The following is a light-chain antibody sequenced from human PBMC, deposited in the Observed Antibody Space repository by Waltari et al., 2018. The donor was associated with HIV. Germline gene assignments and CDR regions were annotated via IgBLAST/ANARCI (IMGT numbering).Light chain of an antibody. J-gene: IGLJ2*01. CDR1: ALPNRY. Sequence: SYELTQPPSMSVSPGQPARITCFGEALPNRYAYWYQQRPGQAPVLVKYKDRERPSGIPERFSGSNSGTTVTLIISGVQPEDEADYYCQSADRSGSHVVFGGGTKVTV. CDR3: QSADRSGSHVV. CDR2: KDR. V-gene: IGLV3-25*03.